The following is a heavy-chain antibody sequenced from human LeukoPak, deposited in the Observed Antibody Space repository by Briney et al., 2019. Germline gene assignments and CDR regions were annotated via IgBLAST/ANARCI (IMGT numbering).Heavy chain of an antibody. CDR1: GGSISSSSYY. Sequence: SETLSLTCTVSGGSISSSSYYWGWIRQPPGKGLEWIGSIYYSGSTYYNPSLKSRVTISVDTSKNQFSLKLSSVTAADTAVYYCARYGGTMVRATGAFDIWGQGTMVTVSS. CDR2: IYYSGST. D-gene: IGHD3-10*01. V-gene: IGHV4-39*01. CDR3: ARYGGTMVRATGAFDI. J-gene: IGHJ3*02.